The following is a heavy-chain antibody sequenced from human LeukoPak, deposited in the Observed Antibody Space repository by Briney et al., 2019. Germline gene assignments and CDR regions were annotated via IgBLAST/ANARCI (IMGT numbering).Heavy chain of an antibody. V-gene: IGHV3-21*01. CDR3: ARDNGYNSAY. CDR1: GFSFSTYT. J-gene: IGHJ4*02. D-gene: IGHD5-24*01. CDR2: MSSTASFI. Sequence: GGSLRLSYAASGFSFSTYTMNWVRQAPGKGLEWVSSMSSTASFIYYADSVRGRFTISRDNAKNSLYLQMNSLRAEDTAVYYCARDNGYNSAYWGRGTLVTVSS.